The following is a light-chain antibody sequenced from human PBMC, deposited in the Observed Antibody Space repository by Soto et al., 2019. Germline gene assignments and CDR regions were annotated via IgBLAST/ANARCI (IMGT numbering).Light chain of an antibody. CDR3: QQYGNSPQT. Sequence: EVVLTQSPGTLSFSPGERATLSFGASQSVSNNYLAWYQQKPGQAPRLLIYGASSRATGIPNRFSGSGSGTDFTLTISRLEPEDFAVYYCQQYGNSPQTFGQGTKVDIK. J-gene: IGKJ1*01. V-gene: IGKV3-20*01. CDR1: QSVSNNY. CDR2: GAS.